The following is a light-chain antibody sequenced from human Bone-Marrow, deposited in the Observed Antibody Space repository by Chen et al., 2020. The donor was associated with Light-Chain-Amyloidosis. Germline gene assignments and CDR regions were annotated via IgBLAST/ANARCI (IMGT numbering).Light chain of an antibody. CDR2: RDT. Sequence: SYELTQPPSVSVSPGQTARITCSGDDLPTKYAYWYQQKPGQAPVLWIHRDTERPSGISERFSGSSSGTTATLTISGVQAEDEADYHCQSADSSGTYEVRFGGGTKLTVL. J-gene: IGLJ2*01. V-gene: IGLV3-25*03. CDR1: DLPTKY. CDR3: QSADSSGTYEVR.